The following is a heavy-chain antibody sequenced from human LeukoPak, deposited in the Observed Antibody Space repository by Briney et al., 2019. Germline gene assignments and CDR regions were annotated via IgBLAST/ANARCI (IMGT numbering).Heavy chain of an antibody. CDR1: GGSISSYY. Sequence: PSETLSLTCTVSGGSISSYYWSWIRQPPGKGLEWIGYIYYSGSTNYNPSLKSRVTISVDTSKNQFPLKLSSVTAADTAVYYCARQEQQLIYNWFDPWGQGTLVTVSS. J-gene: IGHJ5*02. CDR2: IYYSGST. V-gene: IGHV4-59*01. CDR3: ARQEQQLIYNWFDP. D-gene: IGHD6-13*01.